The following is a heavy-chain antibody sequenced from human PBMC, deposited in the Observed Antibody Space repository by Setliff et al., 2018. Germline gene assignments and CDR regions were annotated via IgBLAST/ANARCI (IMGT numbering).Heavy chain of an antibody. CDR2: LHPRGTT. J-gene: IGHJ6*03. Sequence: SETLSLTCGASGGSFSDYYWTWIRQTPGKGLEWIGRLHPRGTTNYNPSLKSRLTMSIDTSKNQVSLVLTSVTAADTALYYCAQDRSTVTPSFSYYMDVWGKGAAVTV. CDR3: AQDRSTVTPSFSYYMDV. V-gene: IGHV4-4*07. CDR1: GGSFSDYY. D-gene: IGHD4-17*01.